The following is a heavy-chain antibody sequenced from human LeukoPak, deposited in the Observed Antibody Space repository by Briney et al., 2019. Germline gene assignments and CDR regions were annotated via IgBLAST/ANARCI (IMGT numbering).Heavy chain of an antibody. J-gene: IGHJ4*02. CDR3: ARVVHGSGSYYFDY. CDR2: ISSSSSYI. D-gene: IGHD3-10*01. CDR1: GFTFSSYS. V-gene: IGHV3-21*01. Sequence: GGSLRLSCAASGFTFSSYSMNWVRQAPGKGLEWVSSISSSSSYIYYADSVKGRFTISRDNAKNSLYLQMNSLRAEDTAVYYCARVVHGSGSYYFDYWGQGTLVTVSS.